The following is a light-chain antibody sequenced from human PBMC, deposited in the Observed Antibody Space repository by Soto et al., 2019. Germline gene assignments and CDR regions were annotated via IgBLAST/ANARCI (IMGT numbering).Light chain of an antibody. CDR2: WAA. CDR3: HQRQSWPRT. Sequence: DIVMTQSPDPLALSLGERATINCKSSQSVLYSSNNRNYLAWYQQKPGQPPKLLIYWAATRESGVPDRFSASETGTDFTLTISDVQPEDFAVYYCHQRQSWPRTFGQGTKVDIK. J-gene: IGKJ1*01. V-gene: IGKV4-1*01. CDR1: QSVLYSSNNRNY.